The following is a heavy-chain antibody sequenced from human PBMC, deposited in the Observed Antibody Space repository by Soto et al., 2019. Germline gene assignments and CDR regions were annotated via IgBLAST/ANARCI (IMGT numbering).Heavy chain of an antibody. CDR2: IHYSGGP. D-gene: IGHD4-4*01. Sequence: QLQLQESGPGLATPSETLSLTCTVSGGSITSSSYYWGWIRQPPGKGLEWIGRIHYSGGPSYNPSLKSRVTISVDTSKNEFSLKLSSVTAADTAVYYCVRHVTVMGVWGNGTTVTVSS. J-gene: IGHJ6*04. CDR3: VRHVTVMGV. V-gene: IGHV4-39*01. CDR1: GGSITSSSYY.